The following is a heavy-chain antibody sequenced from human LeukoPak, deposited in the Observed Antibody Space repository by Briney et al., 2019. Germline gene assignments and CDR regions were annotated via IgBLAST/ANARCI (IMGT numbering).Heavy chain of an antibody. Sequence: GASVKVSCEASGYTFTAYHMHWVRQAPGQGLEWMGIINPNDGSTNYAQRFQGRVTMTRDRSTSTVYMELSSLRSEDTAVYYYARGTQIDSSVYYAGHFDYWGQGTLVTVSS. CDR2: INPNDGST. CDR1: GYTFTAYH. V-gene: IGHV1-46*01. CDR3: ARGTQIDSSVYYAGHFDY. J-gene: IGHJ4*02. D-gene: IGHD3-22*01.